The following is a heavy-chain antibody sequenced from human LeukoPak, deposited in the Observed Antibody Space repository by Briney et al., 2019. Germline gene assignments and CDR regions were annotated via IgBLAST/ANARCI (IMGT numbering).Heavy chain of an antibody. CDR2: ISAYNGNT. CDR1: GYTFTSYG. Sequence: ASVKVSCKASGYTFTSYGISWVRQAPGQGLEWMEWISAYNGNTNYAQKLQGRVTMTTDTSTSTAYMELRSLRSDDTAVYYCARRVTAIGYYYYGMDVWGQGTTVTVSS. V-gene: IGHV1-18*01. CDR3: ARRVTAIGYYYYGMDV. D-gene: IGHD2-21*02. J-gene: IGHJ6*02.